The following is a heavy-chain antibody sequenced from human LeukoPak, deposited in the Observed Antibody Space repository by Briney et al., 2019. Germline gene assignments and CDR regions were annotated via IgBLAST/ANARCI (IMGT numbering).Heavy chain of an antibody. CDR1: GGSISSYY. V-gene: IGHV4-59*01. Sequence: SETLSLTCTVSGGSISSYYWSWIRQPPGKGLEWIGYIYYSGSTNYNPSLKSRVTISVDTSKNQFSLKLSSVTAADTAVYYCARVIVGATREAWFDPWGQGTLVTVSS. CDR3: ARVIVGATREAWFDP. D-gene: IGHD1-26*01. CDR2: IYYSGST. J-gene: IGHJ5*02.